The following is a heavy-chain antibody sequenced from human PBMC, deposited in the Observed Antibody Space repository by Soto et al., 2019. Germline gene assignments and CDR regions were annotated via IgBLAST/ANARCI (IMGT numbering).Heavy chain of an antibody. Sequence: EVQLLDSGGGLLQPGGSLRLSCAASGFTFSSYAMGWVRLAPGKGLEWASIISASGGGTYYADSVKGRFTISRDNSENTLYLQMNSLRAEDTAVYYCAKGAFSSGRTPIDYWGRGTAVTVSS. V-gene: IGHV3-23*01. CDR1: GFTFSSYA. CDR3: AKGAFSSGRTPIDY. D-gene: IGHD6-25*01. J-gene: IGHJ4*02. CDR2: ISASGGGT.